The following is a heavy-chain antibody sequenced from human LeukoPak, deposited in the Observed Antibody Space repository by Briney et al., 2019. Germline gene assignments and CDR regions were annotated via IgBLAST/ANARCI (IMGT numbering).Heavy chain of an antibody. CDR3: VCSAAANYYYYGMDV. D-gene: IGHD2-15*01. Sequence: SETLSLTCTVSGGSISSYYWSWIRQPPGKGLEWIGYIYYSGSTNYNPSLKSRVTISVGTSKNQFSLKLSSVTAADTAVYYCVCSAAANYYYYGMDVWGQGTTVTVSS. CDR1: GGSISSYY. J-gene: IGHJ6*02. CDR2: IYYSGST. V-gene: IGHV4-59*01.